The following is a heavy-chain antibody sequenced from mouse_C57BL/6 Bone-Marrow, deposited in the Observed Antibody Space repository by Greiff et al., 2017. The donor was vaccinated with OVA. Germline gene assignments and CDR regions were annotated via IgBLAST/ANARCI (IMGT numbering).Heavy chain of an antibody. Sequence: EVQLQESGPVLVKPGASVKMSCKASGYTFTDYYMNWVKQSHGKSLEWIGVINPYNGGTSYNQKFKGKATLTVDKSSSTAYMELNSLTSEDSAVYYCLYDYDGVDYWGQGTTLTVSS. D-gene: IGHD2-4*01. V-gene: IGHV1-19*01. CDR2: INPYNGGT. J-gene: IGHJ2*01. CDR1: GYTFTDYY. CDR3: LYDYDGVDY.